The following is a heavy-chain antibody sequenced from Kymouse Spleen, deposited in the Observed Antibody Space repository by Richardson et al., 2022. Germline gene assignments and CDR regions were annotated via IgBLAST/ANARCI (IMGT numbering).Heavy chain of an antibody. V-gene: IGHV4-59*01. CDR1: GGSISSYY. Sequence: QVQLQESGPGLVKPSETLSLTCTVSGGSISSYYWSWIRQPPGKGLEWIGYIYYSGSTNYNPSLKSRVTISVDTSKNQFSLKLSSVTAADTAVYYCAGGSIVGARFDYWGQGTLVTVSS. J-gene: IGHJ4*02. D-gene: IGHD1-26*01. CDR2: IYYSGST. CDR3: AGGSIVGARFDY.